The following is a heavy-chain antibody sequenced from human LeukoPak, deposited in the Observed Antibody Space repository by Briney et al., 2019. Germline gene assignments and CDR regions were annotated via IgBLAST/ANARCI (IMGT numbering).Heavy chain of an antibody. CDR1: GFTFSSYG. CDR3: AKDVHDYINY. V-gene: IGHV3-30*02. CDR2: IRYDGSNK. D-gene: IGHD3-16*01. J-gene: IGHJ4*02. Sequence: GGSLRLFCAASGFTFSSYGMHWVRHAPGKGLEWVAFIRYDGSNKYYADSVKGRFTISRDNSKNTLYLQMNSLRTEDTALYYCAKDVHDYINYWGQGTLVTVSS.